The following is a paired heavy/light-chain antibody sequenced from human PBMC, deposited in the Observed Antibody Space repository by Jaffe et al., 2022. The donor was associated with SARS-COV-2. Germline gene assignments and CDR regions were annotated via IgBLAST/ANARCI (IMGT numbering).Light chain of an antibody. Sequence: DIQMTQSPSSLSASVGDRVTITCRASQSISTYLNWYQQKPGEAPKVLIYGASSLQSGVPSRFSASGSGTDFTLTISSLQPEDFATYYCQQSYSISRTFGQGTKLEIK. CDR3: QQSYSISRT. J-gene: IGKJ2*01. CDR2: GAS. CDR1: QSISTY. V-gene: IGKV1-39*01.
Heavy chain of an antibody. CDR3: AKGSTYYYGSGSYDSV. Sequence: EVQLVESGGGLVQLGGSLRLSCEASGFIFSSYAMSWVRQAPGKGLEWVSVIFGRGGSSDHDYADSVKGRFTISRDNSRNTVYLQMNSLRAEDTAVYYCAKGSTYYYGSGSYDSVWGRGILVTVSS. J-gene: IGHJ2*01. V-gene: IGHV3-23*04. D-gene: IGHD3-10*01. CDR2: IFGRGGSS. CDR1: GFIFSSYA.